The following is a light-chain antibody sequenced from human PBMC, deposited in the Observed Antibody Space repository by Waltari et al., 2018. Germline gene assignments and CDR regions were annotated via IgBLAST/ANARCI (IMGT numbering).Light chain of an antibody. J-gene: IGKJ1*01. CDR2: DAS. CDR1: QSINNW. CDR3: QQYNSFWT. Sequence: DIQMTQSPSTLSASVGDRVTITCRASQSINNWLAWFQQKPGKAPKLLIYDASSLESGVPSRFSGSGSGTEFTLTISSLQPDDFATYYCQQYNSFWTLGQGTKVEIK. V-gene: IGKV1-5*01.